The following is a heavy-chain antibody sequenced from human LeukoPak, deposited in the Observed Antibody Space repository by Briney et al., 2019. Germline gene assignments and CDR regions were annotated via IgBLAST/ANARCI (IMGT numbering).Heavy chain of an antibody. J-gene: IGHJ5*02. CDR1: GFTVSSNY. D-gene: IGHD2-2*01. CDR2: IYSGGST. Sequence: GGSLRLSCAASGFTVSSNYMSWVRQAPGKGLEWVSVIYSGGSTYYADSVKGRFTISRDNSKNTLYLQMNSLRAEDTAVYYCARRGSYCSSTSCPYNWLDPWGQGTLVTVSS. V-gene: IGHV3-53*05. CDR3: ARRGSYCSSTSCPYNWLDP.